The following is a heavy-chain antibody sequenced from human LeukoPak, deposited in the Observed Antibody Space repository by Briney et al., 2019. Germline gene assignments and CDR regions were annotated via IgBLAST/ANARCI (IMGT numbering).Heavy chain of an antibody. J-gene: IGHJ5*02. D-gene: IGHD3-3*01. CDR1: GYTFSDYY. V-gene: IGHV1-2*02. CDR3: AREVFKTSRFDP. Sequence: GASVKVSCKASGYTFSDYYIHWVRQAPGQGLEWMGWINPKSGGTNYAQKFKGRVTMPRDTSINTVYMELSSLRYDDTAVYYCAREVFKTSRFDPWGQGTLITVSS. CDR2: INPKSGGT.